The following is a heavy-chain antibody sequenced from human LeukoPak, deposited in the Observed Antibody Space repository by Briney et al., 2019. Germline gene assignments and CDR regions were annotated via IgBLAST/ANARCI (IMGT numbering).Heavy chain of an antibody. V-gene: IGHV1-2*02. CDR2: INPNSGGT. J-gene: IGHJ5*02. D-gene: IGHD6-19*01. Sequence: ASVKVSCKASGYTFTGYYMHWVRQAPGQGLEWMGWINPNSGGTNYAQKFQGRATMTRDTSITTAYMELSRLRSDDTAVYYCARVVAGNWFDPWGQGTLVTVSS. CDR3: ARVVAGNWFDP. CDR1: GYTFTGYY.